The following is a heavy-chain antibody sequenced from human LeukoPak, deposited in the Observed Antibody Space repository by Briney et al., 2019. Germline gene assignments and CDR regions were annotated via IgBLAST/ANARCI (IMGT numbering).Heavy chain of an antibody. CDR1: GYSFTNYW. Sequence: GESLKISCEGSGYSFTNYWIGWVRQMPGKGLEWMGIIYPGDSDTRYSPSFQGQVTISADKSISNAYLQWSSLKASDTTMYYCARLLYGDYGRHFDYWGQETLVTVSS. J-gene: IGHJ4*02. CDR2: IYPGDSDT. D-gene: IGHD4-17*01. CDR3: ARLLYGDYGRHFDY. V-gene: IGHV5-51*01.